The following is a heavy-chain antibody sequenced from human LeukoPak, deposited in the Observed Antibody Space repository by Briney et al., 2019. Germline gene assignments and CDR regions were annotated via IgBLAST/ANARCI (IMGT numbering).Heavy chain of an antibody. D-gene: IGHD3-10*01. CDR1: GGSISSYC. CDR3: ARLEGFGELLFWYFDL. J-gene: IGHJ2*01. CDR2: IYYSGST. V-gene: IGHV4-59*08. Sequence: SETLSLTCTVSGGSISSYCWSWIRQPPGKGLEWIGYIYYSGSTNYNPSLKSRVSISVDTSKNQFSLKLSSVTAADTAVYYCARLEGFGELLFWYFDLWGRGTLVTVSS.